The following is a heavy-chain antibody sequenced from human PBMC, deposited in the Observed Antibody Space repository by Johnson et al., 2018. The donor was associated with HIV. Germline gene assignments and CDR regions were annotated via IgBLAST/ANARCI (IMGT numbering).Heavy chain of an antibody. CDR2: IWYDGSNK. J-gene: IGHJ3*02. D-gene: IGHD6-19*01. CDR1: GFTFSSYG. CDR3: ATGHSSGWYRDALDI. V-gene: IGHV3-33*08. Sequence: QVQLVESGGGVVQPGRSLRLSCAASGFTFSSYGMHWVRQAPGKGLEWVAVIWYDGSNKYYADSVKGRFTISRDNSKNTLYLQMNSLRAEDTAVYYCATGHSSGWYRDALDIWGQGTVVTVSS.